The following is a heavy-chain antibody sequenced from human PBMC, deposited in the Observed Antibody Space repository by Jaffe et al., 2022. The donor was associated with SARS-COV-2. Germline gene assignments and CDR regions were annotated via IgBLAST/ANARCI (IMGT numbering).Heavy chain of an antibody. CDR2: IYYSGST. Sequence: QVQLQESGPGLVKPSETLSLTCTVSGGSISSYYWSWIRQPPGKGLEWIGYIYYSGSTNYNPSLKSRVTISVDTSKNQFSLKLSSVTAADTAVYYCARSAYGSGILGDWGQGTLVTVSS. CDR1: GGSISSYY. D-gene: IGHD3-10*01. CDR3: ARSAYGSGILGD. V-gene: IGHV4-59*01. J-gene: IGHJ4*02.